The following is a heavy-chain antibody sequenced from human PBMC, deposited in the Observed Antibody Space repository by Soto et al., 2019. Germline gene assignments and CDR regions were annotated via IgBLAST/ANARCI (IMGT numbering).Heavy chain of an antibody. CDR1: GGSFTSNNW. J-gene: IGHJ4*02. V-gene: IGHV4-4*02. CDR2: IYRTGST. CDR3: ASRDPGTSVDY. Sequence: PSEPLSLTCAVSGGSFTSNNWWTWVRQPPGQGLEWIWEIYRTGSTNYNPSLKSRVTISLDKSENQFSLKVTSLTAADTAVYYCASRDPGTSVDYWGQGTLVTVSS. D-gene: IGHD1-7*01.